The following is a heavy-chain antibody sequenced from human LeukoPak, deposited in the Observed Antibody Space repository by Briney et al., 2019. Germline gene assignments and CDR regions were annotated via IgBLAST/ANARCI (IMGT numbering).Heavy chain of an antibody. Sequence: ESLSPSSSASGFSSSTYAMNWVRQAPGKGLEWVSSITSTSHYIYYADSVKGRFTISRDNVRNSLFLQMNSLRAEDTAVYYCARYVGPNIAGAGFDYWGRGNGDTVSS. CDR3: ARYVGPNIAGAGFDY. J-gene: IGHJ4*02. CDR1: GFSSSTYA. D-gene: IGHD6-19*01. V-gene: IGHV3-21*01. CDR2: ITSTSHYI.